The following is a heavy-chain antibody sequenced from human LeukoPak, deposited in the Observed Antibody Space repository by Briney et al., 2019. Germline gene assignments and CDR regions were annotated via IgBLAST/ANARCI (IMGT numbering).Heavy chain of an antibody. V-gene: IGHV3-48*03. CDR3: SREDDGDGYTSD. CDR1: GFTFSSYE. D-gene: IGHD5-24*01. Sequence: AGGSLRLSCAASGFTFSSYEMNWVRQAPGKGLEWVSYISSSGSTIYYADSVKGRFTISRDDSKNTAYLQMNSLKTEDTAVYYCSREDDGDGYTSDWGQGTLVTVSS. J-gene: IGHJ4*02. CDR2: ISSSGSTI.